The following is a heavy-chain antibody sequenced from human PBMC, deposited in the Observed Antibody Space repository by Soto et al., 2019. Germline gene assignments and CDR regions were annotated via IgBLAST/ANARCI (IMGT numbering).Heavy chain of an antibody. Sequence: SETLSLTCAVSGGSISSSNWWSWVRQPPGKGLEWIGEIYHSGSTNYNPSLKSRVTISVDKSKNQFSLKLSSVTAADTAVHYCARVLAAAGEYYFDYWGQGTLVTVSS. V-gene: IGHV4-4*02. CDR1: GGSISSSNW. CDR3: ARVLAAAGEYYFDY. J-gene: IGHJ4*02. D-gene: IGHD6-13*01. CDR2: IYHSGST.